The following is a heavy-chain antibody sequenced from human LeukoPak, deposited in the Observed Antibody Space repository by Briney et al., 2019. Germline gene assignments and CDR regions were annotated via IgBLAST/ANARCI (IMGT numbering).Heavy chain of an antibody. J-gene: IGHJ5*02. CDR3: ARGGGDYNGSGDWFDP. V-gene: IGHV4-59*01. Sequence: RASETLSLTCTVSGDSISNYYWTWIRQPPGKGLEWIGYIYYTGQTNYNPSLESRVTISVDTSRGHFSLRLTSVTAADTAIYYCARGGGDYNGSGDWFDPWGQGTLVTVPS. CDR1: GDSISNYY. D-gene: IGHD3-10*01. CDR2: IYYTGQT.